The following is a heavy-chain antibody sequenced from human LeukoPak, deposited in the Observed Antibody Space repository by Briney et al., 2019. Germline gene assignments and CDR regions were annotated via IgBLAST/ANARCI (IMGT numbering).Heavy chain of an antibody. V-gene: IGHV4-31*11. CDR1: GGSFSSGAYY. D-gene: IGHD3/OR15-3a*01. Sequence: KPSETLSLTCAVYGGSFSSGAYYWSWIRQHPGKGLEWIGYIYYSGSTYYNPSLKSRVTISVDTSKNQFSLKLSSVTAADTAVYYCAGGLAKTMDVWGQGTTVTVSS. J-gene: IGHJ6*02. CDR2: IYYSGST. CDR3: AGGLAKTMDV.